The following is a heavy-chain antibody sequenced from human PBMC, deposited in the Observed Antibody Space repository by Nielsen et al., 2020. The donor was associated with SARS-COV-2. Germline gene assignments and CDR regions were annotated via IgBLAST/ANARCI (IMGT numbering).Heavy chain of an antibody. D-gene: IGHD1-1*01. CDR3: AREGGRKFFDY. Sequence: GESLKISCAASGFTFSSYGMHWVRQAPGKGLEWVAVISYDGSNKYYADSVKGRFTISRDNSKNTLYLQMNSLRAEDTAVYYCAREGGRKFFDYWGQGTLGTVSS. V-gene: IGHV3-33*05. CDR2: ISYDGSNK. CDR1: GFTFSSYG. J-gene: IGHJ4*02.